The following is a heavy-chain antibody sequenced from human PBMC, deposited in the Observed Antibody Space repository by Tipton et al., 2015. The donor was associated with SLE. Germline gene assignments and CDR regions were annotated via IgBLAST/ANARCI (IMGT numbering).Heavy chain of an antibody. J-gene: IGHJ3*02. Sequence: GSLRLSCAASGFTFSSYSMNWVRQAPGKGLEWVSSISRSSSYIHYADSLKGRFTISRDNAKNSLYLQMNSLRAEDTAVYYCARDRFGSYPDAFDIWGQGTMVTVSS. V-gene: IGHV3-21*01. D-gene: IGHD1-26*01. CDR2: ISRSSSYI. CDR3: ARDRFGSYPDAFDI. CDR1: GFTFSSYS.